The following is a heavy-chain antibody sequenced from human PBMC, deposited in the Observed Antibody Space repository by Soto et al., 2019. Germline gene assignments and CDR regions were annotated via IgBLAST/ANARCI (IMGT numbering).Heavy chain of an antibody. V-gene: IGHV4-31*02. CDR3: ARDSERSAIAP. CDR2: IAYSGDT. J-gene: IGHJ5*02. CDR1: Y. Sequence: YACWIRKHPGKGLEWIGYIAYSGDTYYNPSLRSRATISADASENKFSLTLRSVTAADTAVYFCARDSERSAIAPWAQGPSVTVS.